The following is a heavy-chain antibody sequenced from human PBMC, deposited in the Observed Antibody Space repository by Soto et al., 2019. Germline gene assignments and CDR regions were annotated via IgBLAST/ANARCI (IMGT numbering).Heavy chain of an antibody. CDR1: GYTFTSYY. V-gene: IGHV1-46*03. D-gene: IGHD6-13*01. J-gene: IGHJ5*02. CDR3: ARGGWQQLALWGFDP. CDR2: INPSGGST. Sequence: ASVKVSCKASGYTFTSYYMHWVRQAPGQGLEWMGIINPSGGSTSYAQKFQGRVTMTRDTSTSTVYVELSSLRSEDTAVYYCARGGWQQLALWGFDPWGQGTLVTVSS.